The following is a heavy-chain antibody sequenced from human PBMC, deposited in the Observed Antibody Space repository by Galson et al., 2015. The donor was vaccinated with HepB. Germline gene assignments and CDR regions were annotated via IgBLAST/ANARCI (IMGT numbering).Heavy chain of an antibody. CDR3: ARDLRDCSSTSCYGYYYYGMDV. Sequence: SVKVSCKASGYTFTSYAMHWVRQAPGQRLEWMGWINAGNGNTKYSQKFQGRVTITRDTSASTAYMELSSLRSEDTAVYYCARDLRDCSSTSCYGYYYYGMDVWGQGTTVTVSS. CDR2: INAGNGNT. D-gene: IGHD2-2*01. V-gene: IGHV1-3*01. J-gene: IGHJ6*02. CDR1: GYTFTSYA.